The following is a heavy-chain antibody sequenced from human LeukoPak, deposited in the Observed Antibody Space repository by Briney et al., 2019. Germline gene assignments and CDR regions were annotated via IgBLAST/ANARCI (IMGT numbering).Heavy chain of an antibody. Sequence: PGGSLRLSCAASGFTLSNAWMSWVRQAPGKGLEWVGRIKSKANSYATAYAASVKGRFTISRDDSKNTAYLQRNSLKTEDTAVYYCTRDRFLSFDPWGQGTLVTVSS. D-gene: IGHD2/OR15-2a*01. CDR2: IKSKANSYAT. V-gene: IGHV3-73*01. CDR3: TRDRFLSFDP. CDR1: GFTLSNAW. J-gene: IGHJ5*02.